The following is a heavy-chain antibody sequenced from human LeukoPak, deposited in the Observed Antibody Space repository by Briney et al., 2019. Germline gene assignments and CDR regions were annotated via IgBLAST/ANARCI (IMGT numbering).Heavy chain of an antibody. V-gene: IGHV3-74*01. Sequence: GGSLRLSCAASGFTFSSYWMHWVRQAPGKGLGWVSRINSDGSSTNHAASGKGRFTISKDNSKNTLYLQMNSLRAEDTAVFYCAGIAVAGTRGFDYWGQGALVTVSS. J-gene: IGHJ4*02. D-gene: IGHD6-19*01. CDR2: INSDGSST. CDR1: GFTFSSYW. CDR3: AGIAVAGTRGFDY.